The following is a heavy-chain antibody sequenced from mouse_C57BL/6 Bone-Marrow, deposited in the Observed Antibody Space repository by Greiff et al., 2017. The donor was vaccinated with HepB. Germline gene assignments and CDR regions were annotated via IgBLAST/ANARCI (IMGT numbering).Heavy chain of an antibody. CDR2: IWRGGST. CDR3: AKRDHDGEAMDY. Sequence: VQVVESGPGLVQPSQSLSITCTVSGFSLTSYGVHWVRQSPGKGLEWLGVIWRGGSTDYNAAFMSRLSITKDNSKSQVFFKMNSLQADDTAIYYCAKRDHDGEAMDYWGQGTSVTVSS. CDR1: GFSLTSYG. V-gene: IGHV2-5*01. D-gene: IGHD2-4*01. J-gene: IGHJ4*01.